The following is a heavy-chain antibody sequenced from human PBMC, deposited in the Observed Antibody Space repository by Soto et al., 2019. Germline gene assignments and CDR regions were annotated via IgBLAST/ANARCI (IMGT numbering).Heavy chain of an antibody. CDR2: INPSRGSA. J-gene: IGHJ3*01. CDR3: ARPLIGNTIDL. Sequence: ASVKVSCKASGYTFFKYFIHWVRQAPGQGLEWIGIINPSRGSATYGPIFQGRVSLATDMPTSTVYMELSSLRSEDTAIYYCARPLIGNTIDLWGQGTSVTVSS. D-gene: IGHD1-7*01. V-gene: IGHV1-46*01. CDR1: GYTFFKYF.